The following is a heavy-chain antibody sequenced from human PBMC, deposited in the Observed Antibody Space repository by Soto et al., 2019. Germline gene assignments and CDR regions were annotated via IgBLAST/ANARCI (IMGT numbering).Heavy chain of an antibody. CDR2: IYQSGST. Sequence: PSETLSLTCTVSGGSISSRNWWSWLRQSPTKGLEWIGEIYQSGSTNYNPSLESRVTISVDKSKNQFSLELTSLTAADTAVYYCAKARICCSSDRGAPDDFAVWRQGTMVT. J-gene: IGHJ3*01. CDR3: AKARICCSSDRGAPDDFAV. D-gene: IGHD6-6*01. V-gene: IGHV4-4*02. CDR1: GGSISSRNW.